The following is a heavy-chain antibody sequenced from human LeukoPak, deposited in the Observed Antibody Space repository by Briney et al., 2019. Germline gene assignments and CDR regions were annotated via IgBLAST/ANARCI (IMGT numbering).Heavy chain of an antibody. CDR2: IKQDGSEK. J-gene: IGHJ4*02. V-gene: IGHV3-7*03. D-gene: IGHD4/OR15-4a*01. CDR3: ARRAGAYSHPYDY. Sequence: PGGSLRLSCAASGFTFSSYWMSWVRQAPGKGLEWVASIKQDGSEKYYVDSVKGRFTISRDNAKNSLYPQMNSLRAEDTAVYYCARRAGAYSHPYDYWGQGTLATVSS. CDR1: GFTFSSYW.